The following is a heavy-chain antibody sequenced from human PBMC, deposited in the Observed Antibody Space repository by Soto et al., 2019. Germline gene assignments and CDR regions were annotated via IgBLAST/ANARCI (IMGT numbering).Heavy chain of an antibody. J-gene: IGHJ5*02. CDR3: ARSITMIVVAPTGWFDP. CDR1: GFTFSSYG. V-gene: IGHV3-30*03. D-gene: IGHD3-22*01. CDR2: ISYDGSNK. Sequence: QVQLVESGGGVVQPGRSLRLSCAASGFTFSSYGMHWVRQAPGKGLEWVAVISYDGSNKYYADSVKGRFTISRDNSKNTLYLQMNSLRAEDTAVYYCARSITMIVVAPTGWFDPWGQGTLVTVSS.